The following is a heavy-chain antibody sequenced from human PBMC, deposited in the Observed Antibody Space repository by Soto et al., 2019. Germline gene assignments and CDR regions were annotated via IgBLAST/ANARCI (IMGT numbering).Heavy chain of an antibody. J-gene: IGHJ6*02. D-gene: IGHD6-25*01. CDR1: GYRLETYA. Sequence: QVQLVPSGAEVKKPGPSVKVSCKSSGYRLETYAMTWVRQAPGQGLEWMGWTSSYNIDTFYADKFQDRVSMTTDTSTGTAYMELRSLRSDDTAVYCCARGHVVSSAAMDVCCQGTAVT. CDR3: ARGHVVSSAAMDV. V-gene: IGHV1-18*01. CDR2: TSSYNIDT.